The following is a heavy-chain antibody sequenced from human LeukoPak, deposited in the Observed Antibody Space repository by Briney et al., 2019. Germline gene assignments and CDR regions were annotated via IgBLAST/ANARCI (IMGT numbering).Heavy chain of an antibody. CDR3: VRDLVGESGAGGY. CDR1: GFTFSSYT. J-gene: IGHJ4*02. D-gene: IGHD3-10*01. Sequence: GESLRLSCAASGFTFSSYTMNWVRQAPGKGLEWISSIGPTGASTFHTDSVRGRFTISRDNAKNSLFLQMNGLRADDTAVYYCVRDLVGESGAGGYWGQGILVTVSS. V-gene: IGHV3-21*01. CDR2: IGPTGAST.